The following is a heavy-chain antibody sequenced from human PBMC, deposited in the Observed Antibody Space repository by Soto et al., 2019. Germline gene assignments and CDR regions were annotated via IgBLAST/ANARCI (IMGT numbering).Heavy chain of an antibody. CDR1: GFTFSSYG. Sequence: GGSLRLSCAASGFTFSSYGMHWVRQAPGKGLEWVAVISYDGSNKYYADSVKGRFTISRDNSKNTLYLQMNSLRAEDTAVYYCAIIAVAGPGDYWGQGTLVTVSS. CDR3: AIIAVAGPGDY. V-gene: IGHV3-30*03. J-gene: IGHJ4*02. D-gene: IGHD6-19*01. CDR2: ISYDGSNK.